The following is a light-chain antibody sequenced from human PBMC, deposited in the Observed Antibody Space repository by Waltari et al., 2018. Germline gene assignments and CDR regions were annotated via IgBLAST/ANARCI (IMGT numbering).Light chain of an antibody. CDR2: DKK. Sequence: QSVLTQPPSVSAAPGHNVTISCSGSSSNIGNNDVSWYQQLPGTAPKLLIYDKKKRPSGPPDRFSGSKSGTSATLGITGLQTGDEADYYCGTWDTSLTAGVFGGGTKLTVL. V-gene: IGLV1-51*01. CDR3: GTWDTSLTAGV. J-gene: IGLJ3*02. CDR1: SSNIGNND.